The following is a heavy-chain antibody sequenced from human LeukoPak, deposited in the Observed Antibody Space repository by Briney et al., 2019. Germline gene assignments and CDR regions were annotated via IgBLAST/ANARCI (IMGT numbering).Heavy chain of an antibody. CDR2: INPSGGST. D-gene: IGHD3-22*01. J-gene: IGHJ4*02. V-gene: IGHV1-46*01. CDR1: GYTFTSYY. Sequence: ASVKVSCKASGYTFTSYYMHWVRQAPGQGLEWMGIINPSGGSTSYAQKFQGRVTMTRDTSISTAYMELSRLRSDDTAVYYCARGGSSGYIFDYWGQGTLVTVSS. CDR3: ARGGSSGYIFDY.